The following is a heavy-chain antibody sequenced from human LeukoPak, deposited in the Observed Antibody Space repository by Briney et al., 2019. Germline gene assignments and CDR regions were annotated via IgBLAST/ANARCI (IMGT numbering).Heavy chain of an antibody. Sequence: SETLSLTCTVSGGSISGTSYYWGWIRQPPGKGLEWIGSIYYSGSTYYNPSLKSRVTISVDTSKNQFSLKLSSVTAADTAVYYCARLGSGSYYPYYYYYMDVWGKGTTVTISS. CDR2: IYYSGST. V-gene: IGHV4-39*01. D-gene: IGHD3-10*01. CDR1: GGSISGTSYY. CDR3: ARLGSGSYYPYYYYYMDV. J-gene: IGHJ6*03.